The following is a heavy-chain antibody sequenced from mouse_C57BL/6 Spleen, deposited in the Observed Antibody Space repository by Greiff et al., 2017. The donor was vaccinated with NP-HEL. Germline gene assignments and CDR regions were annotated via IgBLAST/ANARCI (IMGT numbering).Heavy chain of an antibody. CDR2: IYPYNGGT. CDR3: ATLGRGDD. CDR1: GYTFTDYK. Sequence: VQLQQPGPELVKPGASVKIPCKASGYTFTDYKMDWVKQSPGKSLEWIGDIYPYNGGTIYNQKFKGKATLTVDKSSSTAYMELRSLTSEDTAVYYCATLGRGDDWGKGTSVTVSS. J-gene: IGHJ4*01. D-gene: IGHD4-1*01. V-gene: IGHV1-18*01.